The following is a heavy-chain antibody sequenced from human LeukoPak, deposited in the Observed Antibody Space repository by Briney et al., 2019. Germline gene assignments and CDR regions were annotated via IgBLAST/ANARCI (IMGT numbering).Heavy chain of an antibody. CDR3: ARATHCSSTSCYPLYYFDY. D-gene: IGHD2-2*01. CDR1: GFTFSSYS. CDR2: ISSSSSYI. Sequence: GGSLRLSCAASGFTFSSYSMNWVRQAPGKGLEWVSSISSSSSYIYYADSVKGRFTISRDNAKNSLYLQMNSLRAEDTAVYYCARATHCSSTSCYPLYYFDYWGQGTLVTVSS. J-gene: IGHJ4*02. V-gene: IGHV3-21*01.